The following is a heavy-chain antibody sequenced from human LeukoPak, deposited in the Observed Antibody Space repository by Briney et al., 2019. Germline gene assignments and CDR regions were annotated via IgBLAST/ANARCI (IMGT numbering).Heavy chain of an antibody. CDR2: ISSSGSTI. Sequence: PGGSLRLSCAASGFTFSDYYMSWIRQAPGKGLEWVSYISSSGSTIYYADSVKGRFTISRDNAKNSLYLQMNSLRAEDTAVYYCARAGRYSYDSTGYYYDAFDIWGQGTMVTVSS. V-gene: IGHV3-11*04. CDR3: ARAGRYSYDSTGYYYDAFDI. J-gene: IGHJ3*02. D-gene: IGHD3-22*01. CDR1: GFTFSDYY.